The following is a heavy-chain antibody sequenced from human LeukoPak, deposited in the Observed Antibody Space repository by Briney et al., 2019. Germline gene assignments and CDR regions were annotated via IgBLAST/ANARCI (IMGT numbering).Heavy chain of an antibody. J-gene: IGHJ6*02. CDR3: AKFLGGGNSAYYYYGVDV. Sequence: PGGSLRLSCAASGFTFSSYAMSWVRQAPGKGLEWVSAISGSGGSTYYADSVKGRFTISRDNSKNTLYLQMNSLRAEDTAVYYCAKFLGGGNSAYYYYGVDVWGQGTTVTVSS. V-gene: IGHV3-23*01. D-gene: IGHD4-23*01. CDR1: GFTFSSYA. CDR2: ISGSGGST.